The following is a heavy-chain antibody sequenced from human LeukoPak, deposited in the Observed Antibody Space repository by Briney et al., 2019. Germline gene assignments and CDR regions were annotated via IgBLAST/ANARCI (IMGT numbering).Heavy chain of an antibody. CDR1: GGSISSYY. V-gene: IGHV4-59*01. CDR3: ARGKSSSWYNWFDP. CDR2: FYYRGST. Sequence: SETLSLTCTVSGGSISSYYWSWIRQPPGKGLEWIGYFYYRGSTNFNPSLKSRVTISVDTSKNQFSLRLSSVTAADTAVYYCARGKSSSWYNWFDPWGQGTLVTVSS. D-gene: IGHD6-13*01. J-gene: IGHJ5*02.